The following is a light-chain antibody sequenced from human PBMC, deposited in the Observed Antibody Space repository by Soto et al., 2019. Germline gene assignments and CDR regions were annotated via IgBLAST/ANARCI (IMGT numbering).Light chain of an antibody. CDR2: DAS. V-gene: IGKV1-39*01. CDR3: QQSDSTPYT. J-gene: IGKJ2*01. Sequence: DIQMTQSPSSLSASVGDRVTITCRASQTISTYLNWYQQKPGKAPRLLIYDASSLLSGVPSRFSGSGSGTDFTLTIASLQPGDFSTYYCQQSDSTPYTFGQGTKVEI. CDR1: QTISTY.